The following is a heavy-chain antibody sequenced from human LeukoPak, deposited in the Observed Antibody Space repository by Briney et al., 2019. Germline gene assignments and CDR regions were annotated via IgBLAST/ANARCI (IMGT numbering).Heavy chain of an antibody. D-gene: IGHD6-6*01. CDR2: IYYSGST. V-gene: IGHV4-30-4*08. J-gene: IGHJ4*02. CDR1: GGSISSVDYY. CDR3: ARVYWGSSSSPIDY. Sequence: PSETLSLTCTVSGGSISSVDYYWSWIRQPPGKGLEWIGYIYYSGSTYYNPALKSRVTISVDTSKSQFSLKLSSVTAADTAVYYCARVYWGSSSSPIDYWGQGTLVTVSS.